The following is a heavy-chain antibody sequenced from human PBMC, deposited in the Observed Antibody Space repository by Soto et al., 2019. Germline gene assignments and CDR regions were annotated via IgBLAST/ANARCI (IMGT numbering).Heavy chain of an antibody. CDR1: GYTFTSYD. J-gene: IGHJ6*03. V-gene: IGHV1-8*01. CDR3: ARCRPGGTGYYCYFIDA. D-gene: IGHD1-1*01. Sequence: ASVKVSCKTSGYTFTSYDMNWVRQAPGRGLEWMGWMNTDSGHAESAQRFQGRVTMTRDTSTSTVHMELSSLTSDDTAVYYCARCRPGGTGYYCYFIDAWGRGTSVTVSS. CDR2: MNTDSGHA.